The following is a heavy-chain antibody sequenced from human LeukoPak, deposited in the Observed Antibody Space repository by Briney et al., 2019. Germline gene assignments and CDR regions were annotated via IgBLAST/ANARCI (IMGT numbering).Heavy chain of an antibody. CDR1: AFTFSRYW. V-gene: IGHV3-7*04. Sequence: GGSLRLSCAASAFTFSRYWMSWVRQAPGKGLEWVANIKHDGSEKYYVDSVKGRFTISRDNAKNSLYRQMNSLRAEDTAVYSCARDVVSYYDSSGYHDYWGQGTLVTVSS. D-gene: IGHD3-22*01. CDR3: ARDVVSYYDSSGYHDY. CDR2: IKHDGSEK. J-gene: IGHJ4*02.